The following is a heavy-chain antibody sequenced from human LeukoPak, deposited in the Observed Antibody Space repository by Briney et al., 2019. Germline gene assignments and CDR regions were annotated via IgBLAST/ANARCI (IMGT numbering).Heavy chain of an antibody. CDR2: IYHSGST. CDR1: GGSISSYY. V-gene: IGHV4-38-2*02. D-gene: IGHD6-19*01. J-gene: IGHJ4*02. Sequence: PSETLSLTCTVSGGSISSYYWGWIRQPPGKGLEWIGSIYHSGSTYYNPSLKSRVTISVDTSKNQFSLKLSSVTAADTAVYYCARGARYSSGWFDYWGQGTLVTVSS. CDR3: ARGARYSSGWFDY.